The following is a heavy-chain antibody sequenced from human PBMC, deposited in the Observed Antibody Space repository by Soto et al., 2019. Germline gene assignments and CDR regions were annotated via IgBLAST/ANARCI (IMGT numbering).Heavy chain of an antibody. CDR3: ARHRYSYGSYYFDY. J-gene: IGHJ4*02. D-gene: IGHD5-18*01. CDR2: IYYSGTT. Sequence: SETLSLTCSVSGGSINNYYWSWIRQPPGKGLEWIGYIYYSGTTNYNPSLKSRVTISVDTSKNQFSLKLSSVTAADTAVYYCARHRYSYGSYYFDYWGQGTLVTVS. CDR1: GGSINNYY. V-gene: IGHV4-59*08.